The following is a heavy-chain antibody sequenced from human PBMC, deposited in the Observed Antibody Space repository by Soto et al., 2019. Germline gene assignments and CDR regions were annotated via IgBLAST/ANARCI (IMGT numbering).Heavy chain of an antibody. CDR3: GSWNSAFDI. V-gene: IGHV3-7*01. CDR2: INQDGGGK. D-gene: IGHD1-7*01. CDR1: GFTFSTYF. Sequence: EVQVVESGGDLIQPGGSLRLSCAVSGFTFSTYFMGWVRQAPGMGLEWVAHINQDGGGKFYVDPVTGPFTISRDNATESLYRPMDSRRAEHTALYYSGSWNSAFDIWGQGTMVTVSS. J-gene: IGHJ3*02.